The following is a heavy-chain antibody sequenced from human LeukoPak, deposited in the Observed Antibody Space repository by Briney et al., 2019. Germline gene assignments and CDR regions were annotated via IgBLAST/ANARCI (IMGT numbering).Heavy chain of an antibody. CDR1: GGSFSGYY. Sequence: SETLSLTCAVYGGSFSGYYWSWIRQPPGKGLEWIGEINNSGSTNYNPSLKSRVTISVDTSKNQFSLKLSSVTAADTAVYYCARGRPYYYGAFDIWGQGTMVTVSS. D-gene: IGHD3-10*01. J-gene: IGHJ3*02. V-gene: IGHV4-34*01. CDR3: ARGRPYYYGAFDI. CDR2: INNSGST.